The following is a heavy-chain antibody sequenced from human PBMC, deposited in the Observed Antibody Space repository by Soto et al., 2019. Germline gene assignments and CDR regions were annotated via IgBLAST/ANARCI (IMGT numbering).Heavy chain of an antibody. CDR1: GYTFSIYG. J-gene: IGHJ4*02. V-gene: IGHV1-18*01. CDR3: ATDLDGSGSYYTDY. D-gene: IGHD3-10*01. Sequence: QVQLVQSGAEVKKPGASVKVSCTGSGYTFSIYGINWVRQAPGQGLEWMGWVSPYNGNTKYAKSLQGRVTMTTDTSTSTAYMELRCLRSDDTAVYYCATDLDGSGSYYTDYWGQGTLVAVSS. CDR2: VSPYNGNT.